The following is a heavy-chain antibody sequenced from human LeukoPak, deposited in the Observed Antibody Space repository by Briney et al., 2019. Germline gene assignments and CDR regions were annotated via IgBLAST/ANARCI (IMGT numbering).Heavy chain of an antibody. CDR2: SGNGGTT. CDR1: GFTFSSYT. Sequence: GGSLRLSCAACGFTFSSYTMTWVRQGPGKGLEWVSVSGNGGTTYYAESVKGRFTISRDNSKSTLYLQMNSLRVEDTAVYYCAKGRTGYIPDSWGQGTLVTLSS. V-gene: IGHV3-23*01. J-gene: IGHJ4*02. CDR3: AKGRTGYIPDS. D-gene: IGHD6-13*01.